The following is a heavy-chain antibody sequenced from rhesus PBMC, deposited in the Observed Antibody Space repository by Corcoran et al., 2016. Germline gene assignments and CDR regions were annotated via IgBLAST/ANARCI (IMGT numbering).Heavy chain of an antibody. Sequence: QVQLQESGPGLVKPSETLSLTCTVSGASISNYWWSWISQSPGKGLEWIAEINGDGAIASHNHTLRSRVTISRDASRKQFSMKLTAVTAADTAVYYCARACSSYLNDYWGQGVLVTVSS. CDR3: ARACSSYLNDY. J-gene: IGHJ4*01. D-gene: IGHD4-29*01. CDR1: GASISNYW. CDR2: INGDGAIA. V-gene: IGHV4-80*01.